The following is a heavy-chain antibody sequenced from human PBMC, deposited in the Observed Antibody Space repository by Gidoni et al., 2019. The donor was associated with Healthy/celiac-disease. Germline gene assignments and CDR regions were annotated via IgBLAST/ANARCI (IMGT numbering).Heavy chain of an antibody. CDR1: GFTFDDYA. V-gene: IGHV3-9*01. CDR3: RRDGSGSYYKHHNWFDP. CDR2: ISWNSGSI. D-gene: IGHD3-10*01. J-gene: IGHJ5*02. Sequence: EVQLVESGGGLVQPGRSLRLSCAASGFTFDDYAMHWVRQAPGKGLEWVSGISWNSGSIGYADSVKGRFTISRDNTKNSLYLQMNSLRAEDTALYYCRRDGSGSYYKHHNWFDPWGQGTLVTVSS.